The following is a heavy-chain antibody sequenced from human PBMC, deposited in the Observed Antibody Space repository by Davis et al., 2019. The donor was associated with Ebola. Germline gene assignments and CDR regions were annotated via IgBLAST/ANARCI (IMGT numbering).Heavy chain of an antibody. J-gene: IGHJ4*02. Sequence: MPSETLSLTCAVYGGSFSGYYWSWIRQPPGKGLEWIGEINHSGSTNYNPSLKSRVTVSLDTSNNQFSLRLTSVTAADTALYYCAGLARGGSLHYWGQGTLVTVSS. D-gene: IGHD2-15*01. V-gene: IGHV4-34*01. CDR1: GGSFSGYY. CDR2: INHSGST. CDR3: AGLARGGSLHY.